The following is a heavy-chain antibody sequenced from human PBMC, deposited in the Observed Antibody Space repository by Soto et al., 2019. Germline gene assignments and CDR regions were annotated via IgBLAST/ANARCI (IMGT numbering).Heavy chain of an antibody. CDR2: ISAYNGNT. Sequence: ASVKVSCKASGYTFTSYGISWVRQAPGQGLEWMGWISAYNGNTNYAQKLQGKVTMTTDTSTSTAYMELRSLRSDDTAVYYCARFYSGYSYYYYYGMDVWGQGTTVTVSS. CDR1: GYTFTSYG. J-gene: IGHJ6*02. V-gene: IGHV1-18*04. D-gene: IGHD3-22*01. CDR3: ARFYSGYSYYYYYGMDV.